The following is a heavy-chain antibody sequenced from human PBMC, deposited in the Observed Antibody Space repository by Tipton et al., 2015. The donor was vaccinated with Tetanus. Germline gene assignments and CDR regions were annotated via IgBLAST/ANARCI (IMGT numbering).Heavy chain of an antibody. CDR1: GFNFSDHG. V-gene: IGHV3-21*01. J-gene: IGHJ6*02. D-gene: IGHD5-12*01. Sequence: GSLRLSCAGSGFNFSDHGMSWVRQAPGRGLEWVSSISSSSSYIYYADSVKGRFTMSRDNAKNSLYLQMNSLRAEDTAVYYCARENGGYDYYYYYGMDVWGQGTTVTVSS. CDR2: ISSSSSYI. CDR3: ARENGGYDYYYYYGMDV.